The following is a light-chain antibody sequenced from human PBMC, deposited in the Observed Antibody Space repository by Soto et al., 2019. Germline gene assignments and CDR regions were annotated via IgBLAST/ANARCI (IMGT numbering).Light chain of an antibody. Sequence: QSALTQPASVSGSPGQSITTSCTGTSSDVGTYNLVSWYQHHPGKAPKLMIYEGSKRPSGVSNRFSGPKSGNTASLTISGLQAEDEADYYCCSYAGSSTYVFGTGTKVTVL. V-gene: IGLV2-23*01. J-gene: IGLJ1*01. CDR1: SSDVGTYNL. CDR2: EGS. CDR3: CSYAGSSTYV.